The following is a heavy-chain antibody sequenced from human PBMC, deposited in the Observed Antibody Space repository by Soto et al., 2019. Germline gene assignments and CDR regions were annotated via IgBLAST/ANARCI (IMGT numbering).Heavy chain of an antibody. J-gene: IGHJ4*02. CDR2: IYYSGST. Sequence: LSLTCAVSGGPITSGGYSWSWIRQPPGKGLEWIGYIYYSGSTYYNPSLRSRVTISVDTSKNQFSLKLSSVTAADTAVYYCARASGDILTGSYFDYWGQGTLVTVSS. V-gene: IGHV4-31*11. CDR1: GGPITSGGYS. CDR3: ARASGDILTGSYFDY. D-gene: IGHD3-9*01.